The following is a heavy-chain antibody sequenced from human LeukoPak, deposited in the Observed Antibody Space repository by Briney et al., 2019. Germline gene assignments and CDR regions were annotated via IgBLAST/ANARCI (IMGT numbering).Heavy chain of an antibody. CDR3: ARGTMMVGP. Sequence: SETLSLTCTVSGGSLGTYHWSWIRQPPGKGLEWIGYINFSGTTNYNPSLKSRVSISVDTSKNQFSLRLSPVTAADTAVYYCARGTMMVGPWGQGTQVTVSS. CDR1: GGSLGTYH. V-gene: IGHV4-59*01. J-gene: IGHJ5*02. CDR2: INFSGTT. D-gene: IGHD3-22*01.